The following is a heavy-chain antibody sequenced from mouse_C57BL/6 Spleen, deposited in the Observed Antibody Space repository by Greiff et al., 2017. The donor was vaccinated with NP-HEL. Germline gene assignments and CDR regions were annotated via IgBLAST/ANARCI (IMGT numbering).Heavy chain of an antibody. CDR1: GFTFTDYY. J-gene: IGHJ4*01. V-gene: IGHV7-3*01. CDR2: IRNKANGYTT. CDR3: ASTSYYYAMDY. D-gene: IGHD5-1*01. Sequence: EVKLVESGGGLVQPGGSLSLSCAASGFTFTDYYMSWVRQPPGKALEWLGFIRNKANGYTTEYSASVKGRFTISRDNSQSILYLQMNALRAEDSATYYCASTSYYYAMDYWGQGTSVTVSS.